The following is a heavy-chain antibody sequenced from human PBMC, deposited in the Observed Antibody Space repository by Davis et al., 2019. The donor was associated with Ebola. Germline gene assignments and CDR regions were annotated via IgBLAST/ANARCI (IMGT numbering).Heavy chain of an antibody. Sequence: GGSLRLSCAASGFTFSDYYMSWIRQAPGKGLEWVSYISSSSSYTNYADSVKGRFTISRDNAKNSLYLQMNSLRAEDTAVYYCARRSYYYDSSGYYSGAQDFFFDDWGQGILVTVSS. V-gene: IGHV3-11*03. J-gene: IGHJ4*02. CDR3: ARRSYYYDSSGYYSGAQDFFFDD. D-gene: IGHD3-22*01. CDR1: GFTFSDYY. CDR2: ISSSSSYT.